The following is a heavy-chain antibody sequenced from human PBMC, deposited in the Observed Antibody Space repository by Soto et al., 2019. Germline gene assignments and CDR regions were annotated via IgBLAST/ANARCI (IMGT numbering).Heavy chain of an antibody. Sequence: SETLSLTCAVYGGSFSGYYWSWIRQPPGKGLEWIGEINHSGSTNYNPSLKSRVTILVDTSKNQFSLKLSSVTAADTAVYYCAREYSGSYTAPFDYWGQGTLVTVSS. CDR2: INHSGST. CDR3: AREYSGSYTAPFDY. CDR1: GGSFSGYY. D-gene: IGHD1-26*01. J-gene: IGHJ4*02. V-gene: IGHV4-34*01.